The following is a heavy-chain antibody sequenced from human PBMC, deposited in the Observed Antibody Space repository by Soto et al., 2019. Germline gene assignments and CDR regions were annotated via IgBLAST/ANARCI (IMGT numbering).Heavy chain of an antibody. CDR3: ARFGERDTSGTDAFDI. V-gene: IGHV1-69*13. CDR2: IIPIFGTA. CDR1: GGTFSSYA. J-gene: IGHJ3*02. Sequence: SVKVSCKASGGTFSSYAISWVRQAPGQGLEWMGGIIPIFGTANYAQKFQGRVTITADESTSTAYMELSSLRSEDTAVYYCARFGERDTSGTDAFDIWGQGTMVTVSS. D-gene: IGHD3-10*01.